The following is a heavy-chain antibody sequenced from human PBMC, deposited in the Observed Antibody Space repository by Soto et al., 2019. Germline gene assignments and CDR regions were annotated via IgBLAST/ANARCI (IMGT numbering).Heavy chain of an antibody. J-gene: IGHJ6*02. CDR1: GYTFTSYG. D-gene: IGHD3-3*01. Sequence: GASVKVSCKASGYTFTSYGISWVRQAPGQGLEWMGWISAYNGNTNYAQKLQGRVTMTTDTSTSTAYMELRSLRSDDTAVYYCARDLEVPYYDFWSGYPPGVSAYYYGMDVWGQGTTVTVSS. CDR2: ISAYNGNT. CDR3: ARDLEVPYYDFWSGYPPGVSAYYYGMDV. V-gene: IGHV1-18*04.